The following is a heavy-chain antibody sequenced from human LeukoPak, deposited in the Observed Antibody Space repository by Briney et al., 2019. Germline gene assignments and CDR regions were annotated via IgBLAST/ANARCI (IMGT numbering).Heavy chain of an antibody. D-gene: IGHD2-15*01. Sequence: PSQTLSLTCTVSGGSISSGDYYWSWIHQPPGKGLEWIGYIYYSGSTYYNPSLKSRVTISVDTSKDQFSLKLSSVTAADTAVYYCARDRGGGSEMDYFDYWGQGTLITVSS. J-gene: IGHJ4*02. CDR1: GGSISSGDYY. V-gene: IGHV4-30-4*01. CDR3: ARDRGGGSEMDYFDY. CDR2: IYYSGST.